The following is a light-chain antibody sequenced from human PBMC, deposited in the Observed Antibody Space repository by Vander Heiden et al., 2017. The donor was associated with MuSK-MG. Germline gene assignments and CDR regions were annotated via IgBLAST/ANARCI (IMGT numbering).Light chain of an antibody. CDR3: QQDNNSWT. V-gene: IGKV3-15*01. CDR2: GAS. CDR1: QSVSSN. Sequence: EIVMTHSPATLSASPGERATLSCRASQSVSSNLAWYQQKPGQAPRLLIYGASTRATGIPGRFSGSGCGTEFTLTISSLQSEDFAVYYCQQDNNSWTFGQGTKVEIK. J-gene: IGKJ1*01.